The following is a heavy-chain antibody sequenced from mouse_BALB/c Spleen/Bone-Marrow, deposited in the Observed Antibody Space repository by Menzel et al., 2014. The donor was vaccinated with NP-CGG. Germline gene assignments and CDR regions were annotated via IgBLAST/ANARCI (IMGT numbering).Heavy chain of an antibody. J-gene: IGHJ2*01. CDR3: TRLSLLRGYVDY. D-gene: IGHD1-2*01. CDR2: INPSNGGT. CDR1: GYTFTSYY. Sequence: QVQLKESGAELVKPGTSVKLSCKASGYTFTSYYIYWVKQRPGQGLKWIGEINPSNGGTNFNEKFKSKATLTVDKSPSTAYMQLSSLTSEDSAVYYCTRLSLLRGYVDYWGQGTTLTVSS. V-gene: IGHV1S81*02.